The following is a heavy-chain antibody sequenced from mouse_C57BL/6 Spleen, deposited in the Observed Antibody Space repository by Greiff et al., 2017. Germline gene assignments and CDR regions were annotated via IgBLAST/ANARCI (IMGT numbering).Heavy chain of an antibody. CDR1: GFTFSDYG. CDR3: ARHGYYGRNYAMDY. V-gene: IGHV5-17*01. D-gene: IGHD2-3*01. Sequence: EVMLVESGGGLVKPGGSLKLSCAASGFTFSDYGMHWVRQAPEKGLEWVAYISSGSSTIYYADTVKGRFTISRDNAKNTLFLQMTSLRSEDTAMYYCARHGYYGRNYAMDYWGQGTSVTVSS. J-gene: IGHJ4*01. CDR2: ISSGSSTI.